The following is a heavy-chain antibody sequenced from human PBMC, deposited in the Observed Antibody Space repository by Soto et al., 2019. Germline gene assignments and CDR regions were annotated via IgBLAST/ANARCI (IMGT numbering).Heavy chain of an antibody. CDR2: INHVGGT. CDR1: GGFLSESY. CDR3: VRIRYQLPSSVLWLDP. D-gene: IGHD3-16*01. J-gene: IGHJ5*02. Sequence: SETVSLTCAVYGGFLSESYWTWIRQPPGKGLEWIGEINHVGGTNYNPSLKSRVTMSVDTSQNQFSLRLISVTAADTAMYFCVRIRYQLPSSVLWLDPWGQGTPVTVSS. V-gene: IGHV4-34*01.